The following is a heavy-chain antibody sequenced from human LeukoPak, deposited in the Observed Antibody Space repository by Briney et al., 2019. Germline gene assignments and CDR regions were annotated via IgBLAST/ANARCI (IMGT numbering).Heavy chain of an antibody. D-gene: IGHD2/OR15-2a*01. CDR3: AKDRNSVRLPTIFDF. V-gene: IGHV3-23*01. CDR2: INGFGANT. Sequence: GGSLRLSCAASGFTFSSFAMSWVRQAPGKGLEWVSGINGFGANTYYADSVKGRFTISRDNSKNTLYLEMNSLRAEDTAVFYCAKDRNSVRLPTIFDFWGQGTLVTVSS. CDR1: GFTFSSFA. J-gene: IGHJ4*02.